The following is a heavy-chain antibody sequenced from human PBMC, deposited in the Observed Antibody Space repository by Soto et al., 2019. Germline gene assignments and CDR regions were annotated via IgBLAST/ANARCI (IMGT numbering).Heavy chain of an antibody. CDR3: ARLGSGSYYPGGYYYYGMDV. D-gene: IGHD3-10*01. V-gene: IGHV4-59*01. J-gene: IGHJ6*02. Sequence: SETLSLTCTVSGGSISSYYWSWIRQPPGKGLEWIGYIYYSGSTNYNPSLKSRVTISVDTSKNQFSLKLSSVTAADTAVYYCARLGSGSYYPGGYYYYGMDVWGQGTTVT. CDR2: IYYSGST. CDR1: GGSISSYY.